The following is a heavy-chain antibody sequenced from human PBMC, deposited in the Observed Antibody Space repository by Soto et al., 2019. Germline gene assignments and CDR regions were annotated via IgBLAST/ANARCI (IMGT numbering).Heavy chain of an antibody. J-gene: IGHJ6*03. V-gene: IGHV3-21*01. CDR1: GFTFSSYS. CDR2: ISSSSSYI. Sequence: GGFLRLSCAASGFTFSSYSMNWVRQAPGKGLEWVSSISSSSSYIYYADSVKGRFTISRDNAKNSLYLQMNSLRAEDTAVYYCARDTGYSSSWYRGGYYYMDVWGKGTTVTVSS. CDR3: ARDTGYSSSWYRGGYYYMDV. D-gene: IGHD6-13*01.